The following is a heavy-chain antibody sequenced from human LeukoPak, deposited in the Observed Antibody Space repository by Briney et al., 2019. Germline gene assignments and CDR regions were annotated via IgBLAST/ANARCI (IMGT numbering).Heavy chain of an antibody. CDR1: GFTFSSYA. CDR2: ISGSGGST. J-gene: IGHJ4*02. Sequence: GGSLRLSCAASGFTFSSYAISWVRQAPGKGLEWVSAISGSGGSTYYADSVKGRFTLSRDNSKNTLYLQMNSLRAEDTAVYYCAKDHQYGGNSDYWGQGALVTVSS. D-gene: IGHD4-23*01. CDR3: AKDHQYGGNSDY. V-gene: IGHV3-23*01.